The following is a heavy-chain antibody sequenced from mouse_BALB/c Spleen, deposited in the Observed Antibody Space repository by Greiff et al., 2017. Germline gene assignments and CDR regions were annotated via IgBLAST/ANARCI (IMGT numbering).Heavy chain of an antibody. CDR3: ARSGYYGSSPYWYFDV. V-gene: IGHV1-14*01. D-gene: IGHD1-1*01. CDR1: GYTFTSYV. CDR2: INPYNDGT. J-gene: IGHJ1*01. Sequence: VQLQQSGPELVKPGASVKMSCKASGYTFTSYVMHWVQQKPGQGLEWIGYINPYNDGTKYNEKFKGKARLTSDKSSSTAYMELSSLTSEDSAVYYCARSGYYGSSPYWYFDVWGAGTTVTVSS.